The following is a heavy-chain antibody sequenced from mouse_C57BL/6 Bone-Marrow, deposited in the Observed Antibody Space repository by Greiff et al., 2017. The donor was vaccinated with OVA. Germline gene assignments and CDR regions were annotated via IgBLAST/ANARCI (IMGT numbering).Heavy chain of an antibody. D-gene: IGHD1-1*01. CDR3: ARTTVVRNYYAMDY. Sequence: VQLQQSGPELVKPGASVKISCKASGYTFTDYYMNWVKQSHGQSLEWIGDINPNNGGTSYNQKFKGKATLTVDKSSSTAYMELRSLTSEDSAVYYCARTTVVRNYYAMDYWGQGTSVTVSS. CDR2: INPNNGGT. J-gene: IGHJ4*01. V-gene: IGHV1-26*01. CDR1: GYTFTDYY.